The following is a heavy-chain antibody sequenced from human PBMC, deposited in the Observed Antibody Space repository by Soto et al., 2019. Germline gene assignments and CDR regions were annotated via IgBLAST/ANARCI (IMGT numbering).Heavy chain of an antibody. CDR1: GYTFTSYA. CDR2: INAGNGNT. D-gene: IGHD3-9*01. CDR3: ERNLMDYETLNGYYMAYCCDY. V-gene: IGHV1-3*01. Sequence: ASVKVSCKASGYTFTSYAMHWVRQAPGQRLEWMGWINAGNGNTKYSQKFQGTVTITRDTSARTAYMELSSLRSEDTAVYYCERNLMDYETLNGYYMAYCCDYWGQPSLVPVCS. J-gene: IGHJ4*02.